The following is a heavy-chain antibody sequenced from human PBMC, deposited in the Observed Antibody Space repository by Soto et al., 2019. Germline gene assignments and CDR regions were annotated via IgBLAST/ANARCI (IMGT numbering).Heavy chain of an antibody. V-gene: IGHV4-4*07. CDR3: AREGSYSAYNFAHGIQLWSFDF. J-gene: IGHJ4*02. CDR2: IFSSGST. D-gene: IGHD5-12*01. CDR1: GGSINTFY. Sequence: TLSLTCTVSGGSINTFYWSWVRQPSGKGLEWIGRIFSSGSTSFNPSLESRVAMSVDTSKNHFSLNLSSVTAADMAVYYCAREGSYSAYNFAHGIQLWSFDFWGQGALVTVSS.